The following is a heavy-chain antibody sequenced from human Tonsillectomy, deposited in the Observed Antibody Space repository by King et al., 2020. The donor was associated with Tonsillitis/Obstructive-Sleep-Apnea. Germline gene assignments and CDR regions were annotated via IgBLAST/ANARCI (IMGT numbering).Heavy chain of an antibody. CDR3: ARDGYDVWSGYSVYY. CDR1: GFTVSSNY. Sequence: VQLVESGGGLVQPGGSLRLSCAASGFTVSSNYMSWVRQAPGKGLEWVSVIYSGGSTYYADSVKGRFTISRDNSKNPLYLQMNSLRAEDTAVYYCARDGYDVWSGYSVYYWGQGTLVTVSS. D-gene: IGHD3-3*01. CDR2: IYSGGST. V-gene: IGHV3-66*01. J-gene: IGHJ4*02.